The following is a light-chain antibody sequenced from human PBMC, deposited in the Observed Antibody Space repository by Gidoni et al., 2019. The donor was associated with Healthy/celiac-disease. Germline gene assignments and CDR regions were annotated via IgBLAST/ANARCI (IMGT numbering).Light chain of an antibody. CDR2: DNN. V-gene: IGLV1-44*01. CDR3: AAWDDSLNGYWV. CDR1: SSNIGSNT. Sequence: QSVLTQPPSASGTPGQRVTISCSGSSSNIGSNTVHWYQQLPGTAPKLLIYDNNQRPSGVPDRFSGSKSGTSASLAISGLQSEEEADYYCAAWDDSLNGYWVFGGGTKLTVL. J-gene: IGLJ3*02.